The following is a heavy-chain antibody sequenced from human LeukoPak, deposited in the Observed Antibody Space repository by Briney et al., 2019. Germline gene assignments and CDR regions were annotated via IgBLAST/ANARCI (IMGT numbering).Heavy chain of an antibody. D-gene: IGHD1/OR15-1a*01. J-gene: IGHJ4*02. Sequence: SETLSLTCAVSGYSINNAHYWAWIRRPPGKGLEWIGNISQSAIASYNPSLKSRVTISLDTSNNHFSLDLRSVTAADTAVYFCARASVEHSIVAGDYFDYWGQGTLVTVSS. V-gene: IGHV4-38-2*01. CDR2: ISQSAIA. CDR3: ARASVEHSIVAGDYFDY. CDR1: GYSINNAHY.